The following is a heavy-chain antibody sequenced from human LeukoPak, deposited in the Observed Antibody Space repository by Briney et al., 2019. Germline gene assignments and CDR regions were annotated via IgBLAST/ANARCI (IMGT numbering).Heavy chain of an antibody. CDR2: IKQDGSEK. J-gene: IGHJ2*01. CDR3: ARGYWNFDL. Sequence: GGSLRLSCAASGFTFSSYWMTWVRQAPGKGLEWVSYIKQDGSEKYYVDSVKGRFTISRDNAKNSLYLQMNSLRAEDTAVYDCARGYWNFDLWGRGNLVTVSS. V-gene: IGHV3-7*05. CDR1: GFTFSSYW.